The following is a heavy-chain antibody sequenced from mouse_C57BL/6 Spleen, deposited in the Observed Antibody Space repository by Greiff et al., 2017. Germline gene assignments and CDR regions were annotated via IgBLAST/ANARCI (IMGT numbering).Heavy chain of an antibody. V-gene: IGHV1-4*01. CDR3: ARSHYSNYDWYFDV. Sequence: VQLQQSGAELARPGASVKMSCKASGYTFTSYTMHWVKQRPGQGLEWIGYINPSSGYTQYNQKFKDKATLTADKSSSTAYMQLSSLTSEDSAVYYCARSHYSNYDWYFDVWGTGTTVTVSS. CDR1: GYTFTSYT. D-gene: IGHD2-5*01. CDR2: INPSSGYT. J-gene: IGHJ1*03.